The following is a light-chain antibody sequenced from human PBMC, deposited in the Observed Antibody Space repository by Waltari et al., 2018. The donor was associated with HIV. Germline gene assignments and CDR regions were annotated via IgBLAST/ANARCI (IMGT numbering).Light chain of an antibody. CDR2: GSS. J-gene: IGKJ1*01. CDR3: QQTYSAPWT. Sequence: DIQTTQSPSSLSASVGDRVTITCRASQYINKFLNWYQQNSGKAPNLLINGSSTLQSGVPSRFRGSGSGTDFTLTISGLHPEDSAIYYCQQTYSAPWTFAQGTKVEIK. V-gene: IGKV1-39*01. CDR1: QYINKF.